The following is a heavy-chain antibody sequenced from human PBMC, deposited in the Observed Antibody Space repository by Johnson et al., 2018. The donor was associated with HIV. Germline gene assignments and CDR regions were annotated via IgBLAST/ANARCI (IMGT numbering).Heavy chain of an antibody. D-gene: IGHD3-22*01. J-gene: IGHJ3*02. CDR1: GFTFSNAW. CDR2: IKSKTDGGTT. V-gene: IGHV3-15*01. CDR3: TSCITMIVVATLNDAFDI. Sequence: VQLVESGGGLVKPGGSLRLYCAASGFTFSNAWMSWVRQAPGKGLEWVGRIKSKTDGGTTDYAAPVKGRFTISRDDSKNTLYLQMNSLKTEYTAVYYCTSCITMIVVATLNDAFDIWGQGTMVTVSS.